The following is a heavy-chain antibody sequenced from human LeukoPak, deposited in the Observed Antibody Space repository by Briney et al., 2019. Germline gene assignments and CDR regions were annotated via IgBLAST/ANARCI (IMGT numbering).Heavy chain of an antibody. CDR3: AKSPEPYYYYMDV. V-gene: IGHV3-23*01. D-gene: IGHD1-14*01. CDR2: ISGSGGST. CDR1: GFTFTTYW. J-gene: IGHJ6*03. Sequence: GESLRLSCAASGFTFTTYWMSWVRQAPGKGLEWVSAISGSGGSTYYADSVKGRFTISRDNSKNTLYLQMNSLRAEDTAVYYCAKSPEPYYYYMDVWGKGTTVTVSS.